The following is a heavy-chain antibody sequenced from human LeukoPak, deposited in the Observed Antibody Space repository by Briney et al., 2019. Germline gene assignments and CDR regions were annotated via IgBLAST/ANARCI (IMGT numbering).Heavy chain of an antibody. D-gene: IGHD3-9*01. CDR2: INPNSGGT. J-gene: IGHJ4*02. V-gene: IGHV1-2*02. CDR3: ARLRYFDWLSPGPFDY. Sequence: ASVKVSCKASGYTFTGYYMHWVRQAPGQGLEWMGWINPNSGGTNYAQKFQGRVTMTRDTSISTAYMELSRLRSDDTAVYYCARLRYFDWLSPGPFDYWGQGTLVTVFS. CDR1: GYTFTGYY.